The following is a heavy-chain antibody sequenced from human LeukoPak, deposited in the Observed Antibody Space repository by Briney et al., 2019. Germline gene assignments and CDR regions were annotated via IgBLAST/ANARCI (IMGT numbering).Heavy chain of an antibody. CDR3: ARRLSSGWFDP. J-gene: IGHJ5*02. V-gene: IGHV4-4*09. CDR1: GGSISGYY. D-gene: IGHD3-10*01. Sequence: SETLSLTCTVSGGSISGYYWSWIRQPPEKGLEYIGYIYSSGSTNYNPSLKGRASISVDTSKNQFSLNLNSVTAADTAVYYCARRLSSGWFDPWGQGTLVTVS. CDR2: IYSSGST.